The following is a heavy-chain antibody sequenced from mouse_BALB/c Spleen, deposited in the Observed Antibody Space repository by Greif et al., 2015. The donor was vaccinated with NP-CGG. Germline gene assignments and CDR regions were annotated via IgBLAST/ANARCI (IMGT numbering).Heavy chain of an antibody. V-gene: IGHV5-4*02. Sequence: EVQLQESEGGLVKPGGSLKLSCAASGFTFSDYYMYWVRQTPEKRLGWVATISDGGSYTYYPDSVKGRFTISRDNAKNNLYLQMSSLKSEDTAMYYCASMDYWGQGTSVTVSS. CDR1: GFTFSDYY. J-gene: IGHJ4*01. CDR3: ASMDY. CDR2: ISDGGSYT.